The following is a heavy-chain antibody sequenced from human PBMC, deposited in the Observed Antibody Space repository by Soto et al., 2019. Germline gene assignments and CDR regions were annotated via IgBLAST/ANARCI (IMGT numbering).Heavy chain of an antibody. CDR2: ISAYNGNT. D-gene: IGHD1-7*01. CDR1: GYTFTSYG. CDR3: AGSERELRRGWFDP. Sequence: QVKLVQSGAEVKKPGASVKVSCKASGYTFTSYGISWVRQAPGQGLEWMGWISAYNGNTNYAQKLQGRVTMTTDTTTSTAYMELRSLRSDGTAVDYCAGSERELRRGWFDPWGQGTLVTVSS. V-gene: IGHV1-18*01. J-gene: IGHJ5*02.